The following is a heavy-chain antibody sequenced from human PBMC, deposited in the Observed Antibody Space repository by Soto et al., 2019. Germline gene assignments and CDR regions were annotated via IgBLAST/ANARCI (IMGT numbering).Heavy chain of an antibody. CDR3: AREGYYGMDV. V-gene: IGHV4-4*07. CDR1: GGSISSYY. J-gene: IGHJ6*02. Sequence: QVQLQESGPGLVKPSETLSLTCTVSGGSISSYYWCWIRQPAGKGLEWMGRIYTSGSTNYNPSLKSRVTMSVDTSKNQFPLKLSSVTAADTGVYYCAREGYYGMDVWGQGTTVTVSS. CDR2: IYTSGST.